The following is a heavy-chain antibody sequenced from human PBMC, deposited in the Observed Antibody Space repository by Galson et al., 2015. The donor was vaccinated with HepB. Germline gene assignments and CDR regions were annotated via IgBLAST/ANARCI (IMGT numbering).Heavy chain of an antibody. D-gene: IGHD3-22*01. Sequence: LRLSCAASGFTFSSYDMHWVRQATGKGLEWVSAIGTAGDTYYPGSVKGRFTISRENAKNSLYLQMNSLRAGDTAVYYCARGPLNRRTMIVVVTPPDYWGQGTLVTVSS. V-gene: IGHV3-13*01. CDR2: IGTAGDT. J-gene: IGHJ4*02. CDR3: ARGPLNRRTMIVVVTPPDY. CDR1: GFTFSSYD.